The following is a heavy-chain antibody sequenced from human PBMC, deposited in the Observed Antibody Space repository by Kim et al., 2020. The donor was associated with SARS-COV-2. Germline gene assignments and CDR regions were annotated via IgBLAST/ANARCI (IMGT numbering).Heavy chain of an antibody. CDR1: GFTLSGST. D-gene: IGHD6-19*01. V-gene: IGHV3-73*01. Sequence: GGSLRLSCAASGFTLSGSTVHWVRQASGKGLEWVGRIRSKANSYATAYAASVKNRFTISRDDSKNTAYLQMNSLKTEDTAVYYCTRVNPGAGGWYDAFDIWGQGTMVTVSS. CDR2: IRSKANSYAT. J-gene: IGHJ3*02. CDR3: TRVNPGAGGWYDAFDI.